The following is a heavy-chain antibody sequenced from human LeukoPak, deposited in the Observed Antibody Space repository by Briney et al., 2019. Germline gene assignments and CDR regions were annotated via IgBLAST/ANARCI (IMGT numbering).Heavy chain of an antibody. CDR1: GYTFTGYY. Sequence: GASVKVSCKASGYTFTGYYIHWVPQAPGQGLEWMGRINPKSGGTNYAQKFQGRVTMTRDTSISTAYMELSRLRSDDTAVYYCALIVVAGTRFDYWGQGTLVTVSS. CDR3: ALIVVAGTRFDY. V-gene: IGHV1-2*06. CDR2: INPKSGGT. D-gene: IGHD6-19*01. J-gene: IGHJ4*02.